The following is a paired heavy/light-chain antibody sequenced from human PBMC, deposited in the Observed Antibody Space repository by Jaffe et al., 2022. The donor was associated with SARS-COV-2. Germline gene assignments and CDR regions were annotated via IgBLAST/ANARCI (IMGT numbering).Heavy chain of an antibody. Sequence: QVQLQLSSPGLVKPSQTLSLTCAISGDSVSNRGVAWNWIRQSPSRGLEWLGRTFYRSRWQSDSAPSVQSRLIINADTSKNQVSLHLSSVTPEDTAVYYCARVIQLGRGFDHWAQGAVVTVSS. D-gene: IGHD2-2*01. J-gene: IGHJ4*02. CDR3: ARVIQLGRGFDH. CDR2: TFYRSRWQS. CDR1: GDSVSNRGVA. V-gene: IGHV6-1*01.
Light chain of an antibody. J-gene: IGKJ3*01. CDR2: MAF. V-gene: IGKV2-28*01. CDR3: MQALQTPFT. Sequence: EIVMTQSPLSLPVTPGEPASISCRSSQSLLQTNGNTYLDWYLQRPGQSPQLLISMAFNRASGVPDRFSGSGSGTDFTLKISRVEAGDVGVYYCMQALQTPFTFGPGTKVEIK. CDR1: QSLLQTNGNTY.